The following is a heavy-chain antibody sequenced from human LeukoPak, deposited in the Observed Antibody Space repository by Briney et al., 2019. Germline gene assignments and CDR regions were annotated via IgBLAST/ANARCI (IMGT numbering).Heavy chain of an antibody. CDR2: IIPICGTT. J-gene: IGHJ4*02. V-gene: IGHV1-69*05. CDR3: ARRVEVSGSYWRRGVDY. D-gene: IGHD3-10*01. Sequence: SVKVSCKATGGTFSSYAISWLRQAPGQGLEWMGGIIPICGTTNYAQKFQGRVTITTDESTSPAEMELNSLRFEDAAVYYCARRVEVSGSYWRRGVDYWGQGTLVTVSS. CDR1: GGTFSSYA.